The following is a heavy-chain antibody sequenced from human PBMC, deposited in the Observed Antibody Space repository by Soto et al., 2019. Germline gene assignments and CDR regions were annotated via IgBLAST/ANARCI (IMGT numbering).Heavy chain of an antibody. Sequence: QVQLVQSGAEEKQPGASVRLSCKASGYDFSSYAMHWVRQAPGQRLEWMGWINIGSGNTEYSQNFQDRITITRDTSSSTVYMELNSLKSEDTAVYYCARDGGDCGYRRIYYYYIGLDVWGQGTMVTVSS. D-gene: IGHD5-12*01. V-gene: IGHV1-3*05. CDR3: ARDGGDCGYRRIYYYYIGLDV. J-gene: IGHJ6*02. CDR2: INIGSGNT. CDR1: GYDFSSYA.